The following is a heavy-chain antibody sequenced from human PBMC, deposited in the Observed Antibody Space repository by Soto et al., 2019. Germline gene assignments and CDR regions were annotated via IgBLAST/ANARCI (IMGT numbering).Heavy chain of an antibody. J-gene: IGHJ6*02. CDR1: GFTFSSYW. D-gene: IGHD6-6*01. Sequence: PGGSLRLSCADTGFTFSSYWMSWVRQAPGKGLEWVANIKQDGSEKYYVDSMKGRFTIFSDNAKNSLYLQMNSLRAEDTDVYYCASAGGYSSSSIYGMDVWGQGTTVNVSS. CDR3: ASAGGYSSSSIYGMDV. CDR2: IKQDGSEK. V-gene: IGHV3-7*01.